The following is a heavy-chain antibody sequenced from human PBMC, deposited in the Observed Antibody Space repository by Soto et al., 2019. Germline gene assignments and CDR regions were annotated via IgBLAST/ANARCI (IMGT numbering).Heavy chain of an antibody. Sequence: GGSLRLSCAASGFTFGDYAMSWVRQAPGKGLEWVGFIRSKAYGGTTEYAASVKGRFTISRDDSKSIAYLQMNSLKTEDTAVYYCTRESARDDFWSGSHYYYYGMDVWGQGTTVTVSS. D-gene: IGHD3-3*01. CDR3: TRESARDDFWSGSHYYYYGMDV. CDR1: GFTFGDYA. CDR2: IRSKAYGGTT. V-gene: IGHV3-49*04. J-gene: IGHJ6*02.